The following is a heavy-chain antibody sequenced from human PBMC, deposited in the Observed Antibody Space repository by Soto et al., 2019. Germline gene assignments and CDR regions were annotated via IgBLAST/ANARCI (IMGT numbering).Heavy chain of an antibody. CDR3: ARGISMIVEVQRDAPDKYCLGS. V-gene: IGHV4-34*01. J-gene: IGHJ5*02. Sequence: SETLSLTCAVYGGSFSGHYWSWIRQPPGKGLEWIGEINHTGRTNSNPSLKSRVTISVDTSKNQFALKLTAVTAADTAVYYCARGISMIVEVQRDAPDKYCLGSWGQGTQVTVSS. D-gene: IGHD3-22*01. CDR2: INHTGRT. CDR1: GGSFSGHY.